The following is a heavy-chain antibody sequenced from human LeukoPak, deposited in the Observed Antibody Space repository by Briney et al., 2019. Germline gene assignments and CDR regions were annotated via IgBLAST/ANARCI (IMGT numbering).Heavy chain of an antibody. J-gene: IGHJ4*02. CDR2: IIPILGIA. V-gene: IGHV1-69*04. CDR1: GGTFSSYA. D-gene: IGHD3-22*01. CDR3: ARGSRITMIDDLDY. Sequence: VASVKVSCTASGGTFSSYAISWVRQAPGQGLEWMGRIIPILGIANYAQKFQGRVTITADKSTSTAYMELSSLRSEDTAVYYCARGSRITMIDDLDYWGQGTLVTVSS.